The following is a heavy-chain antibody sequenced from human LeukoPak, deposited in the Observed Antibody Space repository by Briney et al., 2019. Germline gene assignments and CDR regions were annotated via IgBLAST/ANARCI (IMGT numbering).Heavy chain of an antibody. CDR3: AKGYGSGSYHHYYYYMDV. CDR1: GGSFSGYY. V-gene: IGHV4-34*01. CDR2: INHSGST. J-gene: IGHJ6*03. Sequence: PSETLSLTCAVYGGSFSGYYWSWIRQPPGRGLEWIGEINHSGSTNYNPSLKSRVTISVDTSKNQFSLKLSSVTAADTAVYYCAKGYGSGSYHHYYYYMDVWGKGTTVTISS. D-gene: IGHD3-10*01.